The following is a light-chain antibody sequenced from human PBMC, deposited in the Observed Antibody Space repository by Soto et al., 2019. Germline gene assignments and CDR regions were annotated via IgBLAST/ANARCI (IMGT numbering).Light chain of an antibody. V-gene: IGKV3D-20*02. J-gene: IGKJ1*01. CDR1: HSVSGGY. Sequence: EIVLSQSPGSLSLTPGERATLSCRAGHSVSGGYLAWYQQKPGQAPRRLIYDASNRATGIPARFRGSGSGTDFTLTICSLEPGDCAVYYVQQRSNWTFGQGTKVDI. CDR3: QQRSNWT. CDR2: DAS.